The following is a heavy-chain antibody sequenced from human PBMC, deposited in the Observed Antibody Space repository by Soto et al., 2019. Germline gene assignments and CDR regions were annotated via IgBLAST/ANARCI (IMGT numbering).Heavy chain of an antibody. CDR2: ISTTRNYT. J-gene: IGHJ4*02. Sequence: QVQLVESGGGLVKPGGTLRLSCTVSGFTFSDHFMAWVRQAPGKGVEWVSDISTTRNYTKYADSVKGRFSMSRDNARNSVYLQMNRLRADDTAVYYCARVSRDYYLYYFDYWGQGALVTVSS. V-gene: IGHV3-11*06. CDR3: ARVSRDYYLYYFDY. CDR1: GFTFSDHF. D-gene: IGHD3-3*01.